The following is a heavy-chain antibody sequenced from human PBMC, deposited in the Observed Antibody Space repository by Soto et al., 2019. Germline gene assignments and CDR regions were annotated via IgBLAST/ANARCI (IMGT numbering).Heavy chain of an antibody. D-gene: IGHD6-19*01. CDR2: IYYSGST. CDR3: ARLSEQWLVPGSGWFDP. Sequence: SETLSLTCTVSGGSVSSYYWSWIRQSPGKGLEWIGYIYYSGSTNYNPSLKSRVTISVDTSKNQFSLKLSSVTAADTAVYYCARLSEQWLVPGSGWFDPWGQGTLVTVSS. CDR1: GGSVSSYY. J-gene: IGHJ5*02. V-gene: IGHV4-59*02.